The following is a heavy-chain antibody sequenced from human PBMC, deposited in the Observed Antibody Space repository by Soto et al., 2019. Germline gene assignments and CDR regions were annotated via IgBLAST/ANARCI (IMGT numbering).Heavy chain of an antibody. Sequence: PGGSLRLSCAASGFTFSNYAMTWVRQARGKGLECVSAISGGGSTTYYADFVKGRFSISRDNSKNKFYLQMNSLRADDTAVYYCAKKASSGWYGTFDYWGQGTLVTVSS. V-gene: IGHV3-23*01. CDR2: ISGGGSTT. CDR1: GFTFSNYA. D-gene: IGHD6-19*01. J-gene: IGHJ4*02. CDR3: AKKASSGWYGTFDY.